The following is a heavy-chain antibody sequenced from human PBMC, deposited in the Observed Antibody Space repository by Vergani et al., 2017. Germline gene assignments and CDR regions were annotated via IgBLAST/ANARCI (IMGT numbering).Heavy chain of an antibody. V-gene: IGHV4-61*02. CDR1: GGSISSGSYY. D-gene: IGHD2-2*01. CDR3: ARVALGPGVVPADYFDY. Sequence: QVQLPESGPGLVKPSQTLSLTCTVSGGSISSGSYYWSWIRQPAGKGLEWIGRIYTSGSTNYNPSLKSRVTISVDTSKNQFSLKLSSVTAADTAVYYCARVALGPGVVPADYFDYWGQGTLVTVSS. CDR2: IYTSGST. J-gene: IGHJ4*02.